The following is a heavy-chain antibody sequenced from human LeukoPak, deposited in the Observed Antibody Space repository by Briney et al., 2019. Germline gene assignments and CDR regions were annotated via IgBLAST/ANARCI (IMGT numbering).Heavy chain of an antibody. CDR2: IYYSGST. D-gene: IGHD6-13*01. CDR3: ARGRWSYAFDI. CDR1: GGSISSYY. J-gene: IGHJ3*02. Sequence: SETLSLTCTVSGGSISSYYWSWIRQPPGKGLEWIGYIYYSGSTNYNPSLKSRVIISLDTSKNQFSLKLSSVTAADTAVYYCARGRWSYAFDIWGQGTMVTVSS. V-gene: IGHV4-59*01.